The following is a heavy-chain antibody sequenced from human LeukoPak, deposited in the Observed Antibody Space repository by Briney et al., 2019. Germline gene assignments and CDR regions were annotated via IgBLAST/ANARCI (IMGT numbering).Heavy chain of an antibody. CDR2: IYTSGST. D-gene: IGHD3-10*01. V-gene: IGHV4-4*07. CDR3: ARDRGVVRGVIIREGWFAP. J-gene: IGHJ5*02. CDR1: GGSISSYY. Sequence: SETLSLTCTVAGGSISSYYWSWIRQPAGKGLEWIGRIYTSGSTNYNPSLKSRVTMSVDTSKNQCSLKLSTVTAADTAVYYCARDRGVVRGVIIREGWFAPWGQGTLVTVSS.